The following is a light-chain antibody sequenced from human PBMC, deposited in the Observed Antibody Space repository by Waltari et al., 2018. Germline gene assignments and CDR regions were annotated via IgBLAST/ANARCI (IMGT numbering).Light chain of an antibody. Sequence: DIVMTQSPESLPVSLGERATINCKSSQSLFYISNNKNYLAWYQQKPGQPPKLLIYWASTRDSGVPDRFSGSGSGTEFTLTISSLQAEDVAVYTCQQYFDTPFTFGPGTKV. CDR1: QSLFYISNNKNY. CDR3: QQYFDTPFT. V-gene: IGKV4-1*01. J-gene: IGKJ3*01. CDR2: WAS.